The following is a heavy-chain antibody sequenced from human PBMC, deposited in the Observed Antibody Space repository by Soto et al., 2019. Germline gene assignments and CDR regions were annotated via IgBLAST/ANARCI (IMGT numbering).Heavy chain of an antibody. CDR1: GFTFSSYE. J-gene: IGHJ4*02. D-gene: IGHD6-6*01. CDR2: IRSSGSTI. Sequence: GGSLRLSCAASGFTFSSYEMNWVRQAPGKGLEWVSYIRSSGSTIYYADSVKGRFTISRDNAKNSLYLQMNSLRAEDTAVYYCARVDSSSVSGWGQGTLVTVSS. CDR3: ARVDSSSVSG. V-gene: IGHV3-48*03.